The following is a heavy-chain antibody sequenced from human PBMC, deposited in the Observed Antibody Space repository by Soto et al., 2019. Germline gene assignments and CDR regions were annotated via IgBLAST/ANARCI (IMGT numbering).Heavy chain of an antibody. J-gene: IGHJ6*02. CDR2: IKSKTDGGTT. V-gene: IGHV3-15*01. D-gene: IGHD6-19*01. Sequence: GGSIRLSCAASGFTFSNAWMSGVRQAPGKGLEWVGRIKSKTDGGTTDYAAPVKGRFTISRDDSKNTLYLQMNSLKTEDTAVYYCTTSIAVAGLGYYYYYGMDVWGQGTTVTVSS. CDR1: GFTFSNAW. CDR3: TTSIAVAGLGYYYYYGMDV.